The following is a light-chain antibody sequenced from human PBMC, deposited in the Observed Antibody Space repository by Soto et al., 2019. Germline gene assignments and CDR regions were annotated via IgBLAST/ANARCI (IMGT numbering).Light chain of an antibody. Sequence: EIVLTQSPATLSRSPGERATLCCRASQSVSSYLAWYQQKPGQAPRLLIYDASNRATGIPARFSGSGSGTDFTLTISRLEPEDFAVYYCQQRSNWPLSFGQGTKLEIK. CDR1: QSVSSY. J-gene: IGKJ2*01. CDR3: QQRSNWPLS. V-gene: IGKV3-11*01. CDR2: DAS.